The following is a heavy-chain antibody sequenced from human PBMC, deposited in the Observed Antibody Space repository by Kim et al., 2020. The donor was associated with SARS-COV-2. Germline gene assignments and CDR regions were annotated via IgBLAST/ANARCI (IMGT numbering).Heavy chain of an antibody. J-gene: IGHJ5*02. CDR3: AREVRSSWPRTYNWFDP. V-gene: IGHV4-59*01. D-gene: IGHD6-13*01. CDR2: IYYSGST. CDR1: GGSISSYY. Sequence: SETLSLTCTVSGGSISSYYWSWIRQPPGKGLEWIGYIYYSGSTNYNPSLKSRVTISVDTSKNQFSLKLSSVTAADTAVYYCAREVRSSWPRTYNWFDPWGQGTLVTVSS.